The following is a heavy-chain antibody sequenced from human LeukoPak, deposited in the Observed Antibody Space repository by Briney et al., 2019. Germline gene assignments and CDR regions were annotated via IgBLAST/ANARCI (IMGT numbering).Heavy chain of an antibody. CDR3: ASYGAVAGTGVFDY. CDR1: GYTFTSYD. Sequence: ASVKVSCKASGYTFTSYDINWVRQATGQGLEWMGWMNPNSGNTGYAQKFQGRVTMTRNTSISTAYMELSSLRSEDTAVYYCASYGAVAGTGVFDYWGQGTLVTVSS. V-gene: IGHV1-8*01. CDR2: MNPNSGNT. D-gene: IGHD6-19*01. J-gene: IGHJ4*02.